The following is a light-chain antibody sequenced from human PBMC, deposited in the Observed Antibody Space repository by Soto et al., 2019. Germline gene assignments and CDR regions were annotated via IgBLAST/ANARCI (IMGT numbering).Light chain of an antibody. CDR3: QSYDSNVHGLYV. CDR1: SSNVGTQS. CDR2: ANN. Sequence: QAVVTQPPSVSGAPGQTVTISCTGSSSNVGTQSVHWYQHLPGAAPKVLIYANNGRPSGVPDRFSVSKSGTSASLAITGLQAEDEADYYCQSYDSNVHGLYVFGTGTKLTVL. J-gene: IGLJ1*01. V-gene: IGLV1-40*01.